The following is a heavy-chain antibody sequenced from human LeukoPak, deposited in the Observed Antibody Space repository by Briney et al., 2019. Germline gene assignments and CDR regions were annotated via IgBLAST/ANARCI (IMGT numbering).Heavy chain of an antibody. J-gene: IGHJ4*02. D-gene: IGHD6-13*01. CDR3: ARVLFGYSSSWYGGGDY. CDR2: IYSGGST. Sequence: GGSLRLSCAASGFTVSSNYMSWVRQAPGKGLEWVSVIYSGGSTYYADSMKGRFTISRDNSKNTLYLQMNSLRAEDTAVYYCARVLFGYSSSWYGGGDYWGQGTLVAVSS. V-gene: IGHV3-66*01. CDR1: GFTVSSNY.